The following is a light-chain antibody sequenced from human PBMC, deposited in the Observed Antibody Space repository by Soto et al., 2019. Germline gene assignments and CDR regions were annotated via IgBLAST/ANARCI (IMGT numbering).Light chain of an antibody. J-gene: IGKJ4*01. CDR1: RSVDSP. CDR2: EAS. V-gene: IGKV3-11*01. Sequence: EVVLTQSPATLSLSPGETATLSCRASRSVDSPLAWYQHKPGQAPRLLLFEASTRATGVPARFSGSGSGTHFTLTINSLEPEDFAVYYCQQRGNWPPLTFSGGTKVEI. CDR3: QQRGNWPPLT.